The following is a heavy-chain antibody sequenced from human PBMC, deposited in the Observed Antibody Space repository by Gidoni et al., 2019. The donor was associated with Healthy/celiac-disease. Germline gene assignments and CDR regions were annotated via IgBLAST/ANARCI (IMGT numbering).Heavy chain of an antibody. CDR2: TYYRSKWYN. D-gene: IGHD6-19*01. V-gene: IGHV6-1*01. Sequence: PSRGLEWLGRTYYRSKWYNDYAVSVKSRITINPDTSKNQFSLQLNSVTPEDTAVYYCARGYSSGWRKNAFDIWGQGTMVTVSS. J-gene: IGHJ3*02. CDR3: ARGYSSGWRKNAFDI.